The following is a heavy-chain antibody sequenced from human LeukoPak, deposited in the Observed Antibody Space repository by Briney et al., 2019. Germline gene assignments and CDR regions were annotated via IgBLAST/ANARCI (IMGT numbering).Heavy chain of an antibody. V-gene: IGHV5-51*01. CDR2: IHPGDSDT. CDR3: ASFWWFGEYDY. CDR1: GYSFTNYW. J-gene: IGHJ4*02. D-gene: IGHD3-10*01. Sequence: GESLKISCRTSGYSFTNYWIGWVRQMPGKGLEWMGIIHPGDSDTTYSPSFQGQVTISGDKSISTAYLQWSSLKASDTAMYYCASFWWFGEYDYWGQGTLVTVSS.